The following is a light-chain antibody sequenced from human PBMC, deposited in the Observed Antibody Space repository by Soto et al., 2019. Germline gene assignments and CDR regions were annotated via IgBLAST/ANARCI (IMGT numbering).Light chain of an antibody. CDR1: SSDVGGYNY. J-gene: IGLJ3*02. CDR3: SSYAGSNNLGV. V-gene: IGLV2-8*01. Sequence: QSALTQPPSASGSRGQSVTISCTGTSSDVGGYNYVSWYPQHPGKAPKLMIYEVSKRPSGVPDRFSGSKSGNTASLTVSGLQPEDEADYYCSSYAGSNNLGVFGGGTQLTVL. CDR2: EVS.